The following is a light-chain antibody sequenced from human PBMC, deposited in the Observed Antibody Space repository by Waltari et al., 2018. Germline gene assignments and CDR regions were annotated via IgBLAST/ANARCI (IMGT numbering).Light chain of an antibody. CDR2: QDT. J-gene: IGLJ2*01. CDR1: KLGDKY. CDR3: QAWDSNTVV. V-gene: IGLV3-1*01. Sequence: SYELTQPPSVSVSPGQTATITCSGDKLGDKYACWYQQRPGQSPTRVIYQDTKRPSGIPERLSGSNSGNTATLTISGAQAMDEADYYCQAWDSNTVVFGGGTKLTVL.